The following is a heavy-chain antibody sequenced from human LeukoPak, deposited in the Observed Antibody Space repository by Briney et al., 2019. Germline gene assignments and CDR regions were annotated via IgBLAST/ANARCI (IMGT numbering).Heavy chain of an antibody. CDR2: ISYEGSKQ. CDR3: ARAPYTSGWYFAFDY. D-gene: IGHD6-19*01. V-gene: IGHV3-30-3*01. Sequence: PRGSLRLSCAASGFTFSTYTMHWVRQAPGKGLEWVALISYEGSKQNYADSVKGRSTISRDNSQNTLYLEMNSLRTEDTAVYYCARAPYTSGWYFAFDYWGQGTLVTVSS. CDR1: GFTFSTYT. J-gene: IGHJ4*02.